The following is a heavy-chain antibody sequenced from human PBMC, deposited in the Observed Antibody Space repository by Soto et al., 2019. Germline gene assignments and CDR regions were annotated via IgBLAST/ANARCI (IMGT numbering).Heavy chain of an antibody. CDR2: IYYSGST. V-gene: IGHV4-59*08. CDR3: AGKDIVVVPAAMSDYYYYMDV. J-gene: IGHJ6*03. D-gene: IGHD2-2*01. Sequence: SETLSLTCTVSGGSISSYYWSWIRQPPGKGLEWIGYIYYSGSTNYNPSLKSRVTISVDTSKNQFSLKLSSVTAADTAVYYCAGKDIVVVPAAMSDYYYYMDVWGKGTTVTVSS. CDR1: GGSISSYY.